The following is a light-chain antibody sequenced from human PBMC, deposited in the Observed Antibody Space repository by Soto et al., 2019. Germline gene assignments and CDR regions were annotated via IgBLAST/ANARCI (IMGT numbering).Light chain of an antibody. Sequence: EIVMTQSPASLSVSPGERATLSCRASQSVSSNLAWYQQKPGQAPRLLTYGASTRATGIPARFSGSGSGTEFTLTISSLQSEDFAVYYCQQYNNWPRTFGQGT. CDR3: QQYNNWPRT. CDR2: GAS. CDR1: QSVSSN. J-gene: IGKJ1*01. V-gene: IGKV3-15*01.